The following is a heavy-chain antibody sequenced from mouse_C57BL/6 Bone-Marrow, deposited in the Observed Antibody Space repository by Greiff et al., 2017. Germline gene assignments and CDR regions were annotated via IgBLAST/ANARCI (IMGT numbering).Heavy chain of an antibody. J-gene: IGHJ3*01. CDR1: GYTFTSYW. CDR3: ARSDYDGVFFAY. Sequence: QVQLQQPGAELVRPGSSVKLSCKASGYTFTSYWMHWVKQRPIQGLEWIGNIDPSDSETHYNQKFKDKATLTVDKSSSTAYMQISSLTSEDSAVYYCARSDYDGVFFAYWGQGTLVTVSA. D-gene: IGHD2-4*01. CDR2: IDPSDSET. V-gene: IGHV1-52*01.